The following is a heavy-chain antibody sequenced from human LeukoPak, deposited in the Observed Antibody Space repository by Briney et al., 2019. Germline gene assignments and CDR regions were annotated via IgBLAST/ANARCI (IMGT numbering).Heavy chain of an antibody. J-gene: IGHJ4*02. CDR2: SGASGGST. CDR3: AKAEGYDILTGLDY. D-gene: IGHD3-9*01. Sequence: GGSLRLSCAASGFTFSSYGMHWVRQAPGKGLEWVSGSGASGGSTYYADSVKGRFTISRDNSKNTLYLQMNSLRTEDTAVYYCAKAEGYDILTGLDYWGQGTLVTVSS. CDR1: GFTFSSYG. V-gene: IGHV3-23*01.